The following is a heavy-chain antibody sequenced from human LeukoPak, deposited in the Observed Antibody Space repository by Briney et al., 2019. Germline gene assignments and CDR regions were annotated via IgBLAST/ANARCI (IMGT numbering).Heavy chain of an antibody. V-gene: IGHV4-34*01. CDR1: GESLSKYY. CDR3: ARGNHYYYAMDV. Sequence: SETLSLTCAVYGESLSKYYWTWIRQSPGKGLEWIGEINHRGSTNLNPSLKSRVTLSVDTSKHQFSLKLNSVTPEDTAVYYCARGNHYYYAMDVWGQGTTVIVSS. J-gene: IGHJ6*02. CDR2: INHRGST.